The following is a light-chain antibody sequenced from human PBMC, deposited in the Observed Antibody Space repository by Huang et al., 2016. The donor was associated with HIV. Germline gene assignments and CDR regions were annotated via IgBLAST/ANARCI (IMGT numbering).Light chain of an antibody. CDR3: QQYGSSPYT. CDR1: QNVTGNY. J-gene: IGKJ2*01. CDR2: GTS. V-gene: IGKV3-20*01. Sequence: EIVLTQSPGALSLSLGERAILSCRASQNVTGNYLAWYQQKPCPAPRLRIYGTSRRAAGVPDRFSGDGSGTDFTLTITRLAPEDFAVFYCQQYGSSPYTFGQGTHLEI.